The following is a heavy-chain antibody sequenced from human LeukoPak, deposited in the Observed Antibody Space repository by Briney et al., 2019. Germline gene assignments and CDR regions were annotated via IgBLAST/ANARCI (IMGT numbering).Heavy chain of an antibody. D-gene: IGHD6-13*01. CDR3: AKKARGYSSSWYLFDY. Sequence: GSLRLSCAASGFTFGNFWMSWVRQAPGKGLEWVSAISGSGGSTYYADSVKGRFTISRDNSKNTLYLQMNSLRAEDTAVYYCAKKARGYSSSWYLFDYWGQGTLVTVSS. J-gene: IGHJ4*02. CDR2: ISGSGGST. V-gene: IGHV3-23*01. CDR1: GFTFGNFW.